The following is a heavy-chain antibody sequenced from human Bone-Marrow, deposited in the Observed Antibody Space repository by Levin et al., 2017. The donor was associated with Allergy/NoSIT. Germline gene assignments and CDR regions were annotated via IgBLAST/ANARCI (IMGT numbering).Heavy chain of an antibody. CDR3: ARGGCSSTSCLDN. CDR2: IKSDASDT. Sequence: LSLTCAASGFPFSHYYMHWVRQAPGEGLVWVSYIKSDASDTKYADSVKGRFTISRDNARNTLSLQMNSLRVEDTAVYFCARGGCSSTSCLDNWGQGTLVTVSS. D-gene: IGHD2-2*01. CDR1: GFPFSHYY. J-gene: IGHJ4*02. V-gene: IGHV3-74*01.